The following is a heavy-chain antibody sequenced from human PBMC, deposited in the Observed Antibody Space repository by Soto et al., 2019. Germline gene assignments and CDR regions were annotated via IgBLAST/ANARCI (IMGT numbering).Heavy chain of an antibody. CDR1: GFTFSDYY. V-gene: IGHV3-11*01. CDR2: ISSSVTTI. J-gene: IGHJ4*02. D-gene: IGHD6-13*01. Sequence: PGGSLRLSCAASGFTFSDYYMSWIRQAPGKGLEWVSYISSSVTTIYYADSVKGRFTISRDTSKNTLYLQMNSLRAEDTALYYCAKSFSSNWYDYFNSWGQGSLVTVSS. CDR3: AKSFSSNWYDYFNS.